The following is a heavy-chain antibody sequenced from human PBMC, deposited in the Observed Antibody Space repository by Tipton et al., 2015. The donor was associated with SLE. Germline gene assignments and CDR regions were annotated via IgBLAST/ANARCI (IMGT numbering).Heavy chain of an antibody. CDR1: GGSMSYHY. V-gene: IGHV4-59*11. Sequence: GLVKPSETLSLTCSVSGGSMSYHYWSWIRQPPGKGLEWIGYIYYTGNTNYNPSLKSRVTMSVDTSKSQFSLKLTFVSAADTAIYYCARAHESLWHYYMDVWGKGTPVTVSS. J-gene: IGHJ6*03. CDR3: ARAHESLWHYYMDV. D-gene: IGHD2-21*01. CDR2: IYYTGNT.